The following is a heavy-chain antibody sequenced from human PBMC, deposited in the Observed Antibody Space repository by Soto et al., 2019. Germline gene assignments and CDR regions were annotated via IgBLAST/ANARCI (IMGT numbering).Heavy chain of an antibody. CDR1: GFTFDDYA. J-gene: IGHJ4*02. CDR2: ISWNSGSI. CDR3: AKDMGEVGATILDY. D-gene: IGHD1-26*01. Sequence: PGGSLRLSCAASGFTFDDYAMHWVRQAPGKGLEWVSGISWNSGSIGYADSVKGRFTISRDNAKNSLYLQMNSLRAEDTALYYCAKDMGEVGATILDYWGQGSLVTVYS. V-gene: IGHV3-9*01.